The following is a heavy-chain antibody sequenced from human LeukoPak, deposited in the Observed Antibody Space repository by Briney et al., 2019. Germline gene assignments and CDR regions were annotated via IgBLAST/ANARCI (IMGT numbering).Heavy chain of an antibody. CDR3: ARGPRGYSYCYVRATAPAFDY. D-gene: IGHD5-18*01. V-gene: IGHV4-34*01. CDR2: INHSGST. Sequence: SETLSLTCAVYGGSFSGYYWSWIRQPPGKGLEWIGEINHSGSTNYNPSLKSRVTISVDTSKNQFSLKLSSVTAADTAVYYCARGPRGYSYCYVRATAPAFDYWGQGTLVTVSS. J-gene: IGHJ4*02. CDR1: GGSFSGYY.